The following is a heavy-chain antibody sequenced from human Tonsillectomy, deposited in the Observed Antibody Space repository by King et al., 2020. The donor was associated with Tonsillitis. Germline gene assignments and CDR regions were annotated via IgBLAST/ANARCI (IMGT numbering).Heavy chain of an antibody. D-gene: IGHD5-12*01. V-gene: IGHV3-15*01. CDR2: IKSKTDGGTT. CDR1: GFTVSIAW. Sequence: VQLVESGGGLVEPGGSLRLSCAASGFTVSIAWMSWVRQAPGKGLEWVGRIKSKTDGGTTDYGAPVKGRFTISRDDSKNTLYLQMNSLTTEDTAVYYCTTGEYIVATDEGFDIWGQGTMVTVSS. CDR3: TTGEYIVATDEGFDI. J-gene: IGHJ3*02.